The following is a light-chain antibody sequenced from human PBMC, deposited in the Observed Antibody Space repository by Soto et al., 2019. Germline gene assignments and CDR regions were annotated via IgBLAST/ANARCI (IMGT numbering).Light chain of an antibody. J-gene: IGKJ3*01. Sequence: DLQMTQSPSSLSASVGDRVTITCQASQDVRKYLSWYQQKARKAPKLLIYDASNLETGVPSRFSGSGSGTDFTFTISRLQPEDIATYYCQQRHNLPHTFGPGTKVDIK. CDR2: DAS. CDR1: QDVRKY. CDR3: QQRHNLPHT. V-gene: IGKV1-33*01.